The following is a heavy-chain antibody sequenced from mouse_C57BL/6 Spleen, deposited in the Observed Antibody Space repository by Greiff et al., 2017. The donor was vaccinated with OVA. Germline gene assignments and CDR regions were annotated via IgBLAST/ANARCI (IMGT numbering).Heavy chain of an antibody. D-gene: IGHD1-1*01. CDR1: GYTFTSYW. Sequence: QVQLQQPGAELVKPGASVKLSCKASGYTFTSYWMQWVKQRPGQGLEWIGEIDPSDSYTNYNQKFKGKATLTVDTSSSTAYMQLSSLTSEDSAVYYCARGIYYGSSYSDYWGQGTTLTVSS. J-gene: IGHJ2*01. CDR3: ARGIYYGSSYSDY. CDR2: IDPSDSYT. V-gene: IGHV1-50*01.